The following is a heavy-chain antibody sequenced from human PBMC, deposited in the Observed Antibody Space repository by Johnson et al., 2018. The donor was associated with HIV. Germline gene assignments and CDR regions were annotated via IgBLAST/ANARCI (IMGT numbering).Heavy chain of an antibody. CDR3: ARVLAAAASAFDI. V-gene: IGHV3-30*04. J-gene: IGHJ3*02. CDR1: GFTFSSYA. Sequence: QVQLVESGGGLVQPGGSLRLSCAASGFTFSSYAMHWVRQAPGKGLEWVAVISYDGSKKYDADSVKGRFTISRDNAKNSLYLQRNSLRAEDTAVYYCARVLAAAASAFDIWGQGTMVTVSS. D-gene: IGHD6-13*01. CDR2: ISYDGSKK.